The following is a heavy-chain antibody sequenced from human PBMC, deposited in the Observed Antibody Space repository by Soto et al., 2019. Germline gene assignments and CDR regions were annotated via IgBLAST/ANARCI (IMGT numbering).Heavy chain of an antibody. V-gene: IGHV4-59*01. CDR2: IHYSGTT. CDR1: GGSISSYY. Sequence: SETLSLTCAVSGGSISSYYWSWIRQPPGKGLEWIGSIHYSGTTNYNPSLKSRVTTSVDTSKNQFSLHLSSVTAADTAVYYCARHYYDSSGFDYWGQGTLVTVSS. D-gene: IGHD3-22*01. CDR3: ARHYYDSSGFDY. J-gene: IGHJ4*02.